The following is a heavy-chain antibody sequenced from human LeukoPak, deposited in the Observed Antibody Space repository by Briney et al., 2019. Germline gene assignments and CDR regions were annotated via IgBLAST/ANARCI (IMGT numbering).Heavy chain of an antibody. CDR3: ARGNIVATILGGLHGTTAFDF. CDR1: GGAFSDYY. D-gene: IGHD5-12*01. V-gene: IGHV4-34*01. Sequence: SETLSLTCGVSGGAFSDYYWSWIRQAPGKGLEWIGEMIQSGSSNYNPSLRSRVTISGDTSRNQFSLKLNSLTAADTAVYYCARGNIVATILGGLHGTTAFDFWGQGILVNVSS. J-gene: IGHJ4*02. CDR2: MIQSGSS.